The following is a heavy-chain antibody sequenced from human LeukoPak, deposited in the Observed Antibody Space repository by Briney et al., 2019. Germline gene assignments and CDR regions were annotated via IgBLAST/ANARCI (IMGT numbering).Heavy chain of an antibody. CDR2: INHSGST. J-gene: IGHJ4*02. CDR3: ARRRVGYYGSGSYYNVSPFDY. D-gene: IGHD3-10*01. CDR1: GGSISSISYY. Sequence: SETLSLTCTVSGGSISSISYYWSWIRQPPGKGLEWIGEINHSGSTNYNPSLKSRVTISVDTSKNQFSLKLSSVTAADTAVYYCARRRVGYYGSGSYYNVSPFDYWGQGTLVTVSS. V-gene: IGHV4-39*07.